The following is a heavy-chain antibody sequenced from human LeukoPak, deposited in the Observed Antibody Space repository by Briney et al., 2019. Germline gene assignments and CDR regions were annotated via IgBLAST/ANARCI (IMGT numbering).Heavy chain of an antibody. CDR2: IYTSGIT. J-gene: IGHJ4*02. CDR3: ARDSPPSYFDY. V-gene: IGHV4-4*07. CDR1: GGPISSYY. Sequence: SETLSLTCTVSGGPISSYYWSWIRQPAGKGLEWIGRIYTSGITNYNPSLKSRVSMSVDTSKNQFSLKLSSVTAADTALYYCARDSPPSYFDYWGQGALVTVSS.